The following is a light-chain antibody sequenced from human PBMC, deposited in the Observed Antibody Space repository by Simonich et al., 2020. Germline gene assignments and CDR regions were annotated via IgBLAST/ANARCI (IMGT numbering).Light chain of an antibody. Sequence: EIVLTQSPATLSLSPGERATLSCRASQSVSSYLAWYQQKPGQAPRLLIYDASNRATGIPAMFSGSGSGTYFTPTISSLEPEDFAVYYCQQRSNWITFGQGTRLEIK. CDR3: QQRSNWIT. CDR1: QSVSSY. V-gene: IGKV3-11*01. CDR2: DAS. J-gene: IGKJ5*01.